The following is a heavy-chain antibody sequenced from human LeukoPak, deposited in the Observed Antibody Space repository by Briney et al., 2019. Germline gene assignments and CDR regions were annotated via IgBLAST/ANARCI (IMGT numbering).Heavy chain of an antibody. CDR1: GFTLSSYW. Sequence: PGGSLRLSCAASGFTLSSYWMHWLRQAPWKGLVWVSRINSDGSSTSYADSVKGRFTISRDNAKNTLYLQMNSLRAEDTAVYYCARVDSPFGYYYYMDVWGKGTTVTVSS. J-gene: IGHJ6*03. D-gene: IGHD3-16*01. CDR3: ARVDSPFGYYYYMDV. V-gene: IGHV3-74*01. CDR2: INSDGSST.